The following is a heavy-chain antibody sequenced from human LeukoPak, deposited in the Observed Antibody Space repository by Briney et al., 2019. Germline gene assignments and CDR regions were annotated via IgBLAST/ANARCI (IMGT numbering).Heavy chain of an antibody. J-gene: IGHJ4*02. V-gene: IGHV3-43*02. CDR2: ISGDGGTT. CDR3: AREKQKYSSGWYCLDY. CDR1: GFTFDAYA. D-gene: IGHD6-19*01. Sequence: GGSLRLSCAASGFTFDAYAMYWVRQAPGKGLECVSLISGDGGTTYYADSVKGRFTISRDNSKNTLYLQMNSLRAEDTAVYYCAREKQKYSSGWYCLDYWGQGTLVTVSS.